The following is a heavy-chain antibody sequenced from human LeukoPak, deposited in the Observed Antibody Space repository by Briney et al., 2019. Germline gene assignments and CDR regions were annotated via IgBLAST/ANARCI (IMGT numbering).Heavy chain of an antibody. CDR1: GYTFTSYG. CDR3: ARDGSYYFRASVYYFDY. Sequence: GASVKVSCKASGYTFTSYGISWVRQAPGQGLEWMGWISAYNGNTNYAQKLQGRVTMTTDTSTSTAYMELRSLRSDDTAVYYCARDGSYYFRASVYYFDYWGQGTLVTVSS. J-gene: IGHJ4*02. D-gene: IGHD1-26*01. V-gene: IGHV1-18*01. CDR2: ISAYNGNT.